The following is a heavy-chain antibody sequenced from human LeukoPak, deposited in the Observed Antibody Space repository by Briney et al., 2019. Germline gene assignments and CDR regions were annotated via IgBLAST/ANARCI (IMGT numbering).Heavy chain of an antibody. J-gene: IGHJ5*02. D-gene: IGHD1-26*01. Sequence: ASVKVSCKASGYTFTGHYMHWVRQAPGQGLEWMGWINPNSGGTNYAQKFQGRVTMTRDTSISTAYMELSRLRSDDTAVYYCARAQYSGRTPFDPWGQGTLVTVSS. CDR3: ARAQYSGRTPFDP. CDR2: INPNSGGT. CDR1: GYTFTGHY. V-gene: IGHV1-2*02.